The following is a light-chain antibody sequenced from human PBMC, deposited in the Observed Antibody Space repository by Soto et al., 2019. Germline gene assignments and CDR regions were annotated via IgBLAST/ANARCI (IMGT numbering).Light chain of an antibody. Sequence: EIVMTQSPATLSVSPGERATLSCRASQSVSSNLAWYQQKPGQAPRLLIYGASPRATGIPARFSGSGSGTEFNLTISSLQSEDFAVYYCQQYNNWPPMAFGQGTKVEIK. CDR3: QQYNNWPPMA. J-gene: IGKJ1*01. V-gene: IGKV3-15*01. CDR2: GAS. CDR1: QSVSSN.